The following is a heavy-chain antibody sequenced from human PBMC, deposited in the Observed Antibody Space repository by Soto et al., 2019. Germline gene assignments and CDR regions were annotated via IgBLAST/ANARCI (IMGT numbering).Heavy chain of an antibody. Sequence: QIALQESGPTVVKPTQTLTLTCTFSGFSLTTTGVGVGWIRHAPGKALEWLAMVYWTDERRYSPSLKSRLTITQDTSKNQVVLTMTYMDPVDTATYFCAHYDSSGYFSHFDSWGQGTLVTVSS. V-gene: IGHV2-5*01. CDR2: VYWTDER. CDR1: GFSLTTTGVG. J-gene: IGHJ4*02. D-gene: IGHD3-22*01. CDR3: AHYDSSGYFSHFDS.